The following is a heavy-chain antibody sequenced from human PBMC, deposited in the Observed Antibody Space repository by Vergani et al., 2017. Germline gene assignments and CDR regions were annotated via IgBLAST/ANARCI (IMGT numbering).Heavy chain of an antibody. Sequence: QVKLQESGPGLLKPSQTLSLTCTVSGESIRSGSHYWSWIRQPAGKGPEWIGHIHTGGGTDLNPSFKSGVSISVDTSKSQFSLRLHTVTVADTAVYYCARSRPYCTSGSCPAIWGQGTLVTVSS. D-gene: IGHD2-15*01. V-gene: IGHV4-61*02. CDR3: ARSRPYCTSGSCPAI. CDR2: IHTGGGT. CDR1: GESIRSGSHY. J-gene: IGHJ4*02.